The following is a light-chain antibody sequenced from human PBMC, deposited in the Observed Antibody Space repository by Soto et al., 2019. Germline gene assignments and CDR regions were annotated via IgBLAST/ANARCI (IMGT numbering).Light chain of an antibody. J-gene: IGLJ2*01. CDR1: SSDVGSYNR. Sequence: QSALTQPASVSGSPGQSITISCTGTSSDVGSYNRVSWYQQHPGKAPKLMIYEVSNRPSGVSNRFSGSKSGNTASLTISGLQAEGEADYYCSSYTSNYTLEVFGGGTKLTVL. V-gene: IGLV2-14*01. CDR2: EVS. CDR3: SSYTSNYTLEV.